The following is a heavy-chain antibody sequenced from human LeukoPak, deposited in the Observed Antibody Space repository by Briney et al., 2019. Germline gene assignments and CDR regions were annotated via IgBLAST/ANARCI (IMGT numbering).Heavy chain of an antibody. V-gene: IGHV3-23*01. Sequence: GGSLRLSCAASGFTFSSYAMSWVRQAPGKGLEWVSAISGSGGSTYYADSVKGRFTISRDNSKNTLYLQMNSLRAEDTAVYYCAREAICSGGSCYDRRWFDPWGQGTLVTVSS. CDR3: AREAICSGGSCYDRRWFDP. D-gene: IGHD2-15*01. CDR2: ISGSGGST. J-gene: IGHJ5*02. CDR1: GFTFSSYA.